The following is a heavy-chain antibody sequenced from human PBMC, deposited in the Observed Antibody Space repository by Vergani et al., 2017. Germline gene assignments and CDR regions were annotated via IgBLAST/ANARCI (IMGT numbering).Heavy chain of an antibody. V-gene: IGHV3-9*01. J-gene: IGHJ2*01. Sequence: EVQLVESGGGLVQPGRSLRLSCAASGFTFDDYAMHWVRQAPGKGLDWVSGISWYSGSIGYADSVKGRFTISRDNAKNSLYLQMNSLRAEDTALYYYAKDHYDFWSGYPNLSPFDLWGRGTLVTVSS. CDR1: GFTFDDYA. CDR2: ISWYSGSI. D-gene: IGHD3-3*01. CDR3: AKDHYDFWSGYPNLSPFDL.